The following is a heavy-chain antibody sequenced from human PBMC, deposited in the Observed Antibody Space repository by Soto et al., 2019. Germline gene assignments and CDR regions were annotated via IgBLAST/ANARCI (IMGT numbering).Heavy chain of an antibody. J-gene: IGHJ6*02. CDR1: GYTFSDYG. D-gene: IGHD2-8*01. Sequence: QVHRVQSGAEVRKPGASVRVSCKASGYTFSDYGINWVRQAPGQGLEWMGWISVHNGNTDYAQKVQGRITLTTDTSTSTAYMALRSLRSDDTAVYYCARGGEESWTQMYSYGMDVWGPGTSITVSS. CDR2: ISVHNGNT. CDR3: ARGGEESWTQMYSYGMDV. V-gene: IGHV1-18*04.